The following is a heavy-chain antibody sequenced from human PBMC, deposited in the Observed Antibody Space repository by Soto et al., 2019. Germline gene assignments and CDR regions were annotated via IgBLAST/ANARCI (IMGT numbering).Heavy chain of an antibody. CDR2: IYYSGST. CDR1: GGSISSSSYY. CDR3: ARHEGMATMGSLGY. Sequence: PSETLSRTCTVSGGSISSSSYYWGWIRQPPGKGLEWIGSIYYSGSTYYNPSLKSRVTISVDTSKNQFSLKLSSVTAADTAVYYCARHEGMATMGSLGYWGQETPV. V-gene: IGHV4-39*01. D-gene: IGHD5-12*01. J-gene: IGHJ4*02.